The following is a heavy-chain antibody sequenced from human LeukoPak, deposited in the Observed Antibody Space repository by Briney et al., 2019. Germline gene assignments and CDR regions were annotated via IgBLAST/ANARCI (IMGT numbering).Heavy chain of an antibody. Sequence: SVKVSCKASGGTFSNYAFSWVRQAPGQGLEWMGRILPIFGTTNYAQNFQGRVTITADKYTSTVYMELRNLRSEDTAVYYCARDGRGGRENWFDPWGQGTLVTVSS. J-gene: IGHJ5*02. CDR1: GGTFSNYA. V-gene: IGHV1-69*06. D-gene: IGHD2-15*01. CDR2: ILPIFGTT. CDR3: ARDGRGGRENWFDP.